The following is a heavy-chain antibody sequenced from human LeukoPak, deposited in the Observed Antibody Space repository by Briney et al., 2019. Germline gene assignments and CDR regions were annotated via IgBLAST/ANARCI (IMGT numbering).Heavy chain of an antibody. Sequence: GSVKLSCKASGYTFTSYGISWVRQAPGQGLEWMGWISDDNGDTNYAQQLQGRVTMTTATSTSNAYMELRSLISDDTAVYYCARALDYGTGRKAFDIWGQGKMVTVSS. V-gene: IGHV1-18*01. J-gene: IGHJ3*02. CDR1: GYTFTSYG. CDR2: ISDDNGDT. CDR3: ARALDYGTGRKAFDI. D-gene: IGHD3-10*01.